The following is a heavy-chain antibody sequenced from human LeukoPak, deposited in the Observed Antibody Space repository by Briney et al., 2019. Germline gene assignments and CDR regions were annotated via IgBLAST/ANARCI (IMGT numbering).Heavy chain of an antibody. V-gene: IGHV4-38-2*02. CDR3: ASVDTAEHDAFDI. D-gene: IGHD5-18*01. CDR1: GYSISSGYY. Sequence: SETLSLTCTVSGYSISSGYYWGWIRQPPGKGLDWIDSIYHSGRTFYNPSLKSRVTISVDTAKNQFSLKLTSVTAADTAVYYCASVDTAEHDAFDIWGQGTMVTVSS. CDR2: IYHSGRT. J-gene: IGHJ3*02.